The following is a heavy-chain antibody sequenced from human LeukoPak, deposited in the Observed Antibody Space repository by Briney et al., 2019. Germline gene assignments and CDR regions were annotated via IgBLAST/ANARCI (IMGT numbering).Heavy chain of an antibody. J-gene: IGHJ4*02. CDR3: ATLLTSGYSSGWSAFDY. CDR1: GYTFTGYY. Sequence: ASVKVSCKASGYTFTGYYMHWVRQAPGQGLEWMGWINPNSGGTNYVQKFQGRVTMTRDTSISTAYMELSRLRSDDTAVYYCATLLTSGYSSGWSAFDYWGQGTLVTVSS. V-gene: IGHV1-2*02. D-gene: IGHD6-19*01. CDR2: INPNSGGT.